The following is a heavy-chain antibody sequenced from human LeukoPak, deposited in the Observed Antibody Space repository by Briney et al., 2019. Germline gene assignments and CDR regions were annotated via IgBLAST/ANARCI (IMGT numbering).Heavy chain of an antibody. D-gene: IGHD1-26*01. CDR1: SGSISSYY. Sequence: PSETLSLTCTVSSGSISSYYWSWIRQPPGKGLEWIGYIYYSGSTNYSPSLKSRVTISVDRSKNQFSLDLNSVTAADTAVYYCARELVGGTANWFDPWGQGTLVTASS. J-gene: IGHJ5*02. CDR3: ARELVGGTANWFDP. CDR2: IYYSGST. V-gene: IGHV4-59*01.